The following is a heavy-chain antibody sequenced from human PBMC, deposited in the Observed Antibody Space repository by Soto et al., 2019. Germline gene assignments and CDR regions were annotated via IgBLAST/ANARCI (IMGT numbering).Heavy chain of an antibody. J-gene: IGHJ6*02. CDR3: ARDCSGGSCYPGMDV. V-gene: IGHV3-21*01. CDR1: GFTFSSYW. D-gene: IGHD2-15*01. CDR2: ISSSGYI. Sequence: GGSLRLSCAASGFTFSSYWMSWVRQAPGKRLEWLSSISSSGYIFSTDSVRGRFTISRDNAKNSVYLQINSLRAEDTAVYFCARDCSGGSCYPGMDVWGQGTTVTVSS.